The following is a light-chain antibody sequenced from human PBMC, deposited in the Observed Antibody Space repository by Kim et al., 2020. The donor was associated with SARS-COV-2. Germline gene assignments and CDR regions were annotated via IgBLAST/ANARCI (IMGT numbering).Light chain of an antibody. CDR1: SSDVGDYNY. CDR3: SSYTRRSTWV. V-gene: IGLV2-14*01. Sequence: QSALTQPASVSGSPGQSITVSCTGTSSDVGDYNYVSWYQQHPGKAPKLMIYDVSKRPSGVSNRFSGSKSGNTASLTISGLQAEDEANYYCSSYTRRSTWVFGGGTQLTVL. J-gene: IGLJ3*02. CDR2: DVS.